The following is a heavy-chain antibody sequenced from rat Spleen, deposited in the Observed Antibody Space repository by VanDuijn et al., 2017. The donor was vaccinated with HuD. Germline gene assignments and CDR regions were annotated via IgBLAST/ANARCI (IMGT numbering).Heavy chain of an antibody. J-gene: IGHJ2*01. CDR3: TTDRGSSGDY. CDR2: ISYDGSST. D-gene: IGHD4-3*01. V-gene: IGHV5-20*01. Sequence: EVQLVESGGGLVQPGRSMKLSCAASGFTFSNYYMAWVRQAPTKGLEWVASISYDGSSTYYRDSVKGRFTISRDNAKSTLYLQMDSLRSEDTATYYCTTDRGSSGDYWGQGVMVTVSS. CDR1: GFTFSNYY.